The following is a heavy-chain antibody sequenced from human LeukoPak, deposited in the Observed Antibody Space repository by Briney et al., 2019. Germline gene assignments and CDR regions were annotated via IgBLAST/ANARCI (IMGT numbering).Heavy chain of an antibody. CDR2: ISTSGSTI. CDR1: GFIVSSNY. D-gene: IGHD5-24*01. V-gene: IGHV3-11*01. CDR3: ARDGDGYNYKLDY. Sequence: PGGSLRLSCVASGFIVSSNYMNWVRQAPGKGLEWISYISTSGSTIYYADSVKGRFTISRDNAKNSLYLQMNSLRAEDTAVYYCARDGDGYNYKLDYWGQGTLVTVSS. J-gene: IGHJ4*02.